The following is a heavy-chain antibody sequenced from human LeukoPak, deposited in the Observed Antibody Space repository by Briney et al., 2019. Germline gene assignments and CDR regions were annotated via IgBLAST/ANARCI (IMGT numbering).Heavy chain of an antibody. J-gene: IGHJ4*02. Sequence: GGSLRLSCAASGFTVSSNYMSWVRQAPGKGLEWVAVIYSGGSTYYADSVKGRFTISRDNSKNTLYLQMNSLRAEDTAVYYCASRYYASNGDDYWGQGTLVTVSS. V-gene: IGHV3-66*01. D-gene: IGHD3-22*01. CDR1: GFTVSSNY. CDR3: ASRYYASNGDDY. CDR2: IYSGGST.